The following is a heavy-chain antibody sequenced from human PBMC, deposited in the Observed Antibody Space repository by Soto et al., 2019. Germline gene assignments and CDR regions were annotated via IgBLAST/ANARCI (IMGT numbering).Heavy chain of an antibody. CDR3: AHTMPPRVADY. Sequence: QITLKESGPTLVKPTQTLTLTCTFSGFSLTTSGVGVGWIRQPPGKALEWLALIYWDDDKRYSPSLKSRLTITKDTSKTQVVLTMTNMDPVDTATSYCAHTMPPRVADYWGQGTLVTVSS. V-gene: IGHV2-5*02. J-gene: IGHJ4*02. CDR2: IYWDDDK. D-gene: IGHD2-2*01. CDR1: GFSLTTSGVG.